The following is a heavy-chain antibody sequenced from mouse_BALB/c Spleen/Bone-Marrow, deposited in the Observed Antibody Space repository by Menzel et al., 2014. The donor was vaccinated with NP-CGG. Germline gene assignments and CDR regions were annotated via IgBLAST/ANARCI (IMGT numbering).Heavy chain of an antibody. Sequence: QVHVKQSGAELAKPGASVKMSCKASGYTFTTYWMHWVKQRPGQGLEWIGYINPSTGYTEYIQKFKDKATLTADKSSSTAYMQLNSLTSEDSSVYYCVLITPVVSDYWGQGTPLTVSS. D-gene: IGHD1-1*01. CDR2: INPSTGYT. CDR3: VLITPVVSDY. CDR1: GYTFTTYW. V-gene: IGHV1-7*01. J-gene: IGHJ2*01.